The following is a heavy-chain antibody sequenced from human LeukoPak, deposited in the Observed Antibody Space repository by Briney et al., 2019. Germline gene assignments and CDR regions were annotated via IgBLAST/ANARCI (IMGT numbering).Heavy chain of an antibody. D-gene: IGHD6-19*01. CDR3: AGAVAGRPYYYYYMDV. J-gene: IGHJ6*03. V-gene: IGHV3-21*01. CDR1: GFTFSSYS. CDR2: ISSSSSYI. Sequence: PGGSLRLSCAASGFTFSSYSMNWVRQAPGKGLEWVSSISSSSSYIYYADSVKGRFTISRGNAKNSLYLQMNSLRAEDTAVYYCAGAVAGRPYYYYYMDVWGKGTTVTVSS.